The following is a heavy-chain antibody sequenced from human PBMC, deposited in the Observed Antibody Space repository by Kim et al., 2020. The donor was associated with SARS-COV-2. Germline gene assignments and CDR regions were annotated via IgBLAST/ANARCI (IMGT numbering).Heavy chain of an antibody. CDR2: FYYSGST. CDR3: ARDQDTVMLTAPFDY. J-gene: IGHJ4*02. V-gene: IGHV4-39*07. Sequence: SETLSLTCTVSVGSISSSSYYWAWIRQPPGKGLEWIGSFYYSGSTYYNPSLKSRVTISVDTSKNQFSLKLSSVTAADTAVYYCARDQDTVMLTAPFDYWGQGTLVTVSS. D-gene: IGHD5-18*01. CDR1: VGSISSSSYY.